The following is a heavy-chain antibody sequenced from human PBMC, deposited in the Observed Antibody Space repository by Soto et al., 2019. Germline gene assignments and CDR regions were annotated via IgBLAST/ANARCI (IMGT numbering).Heavy chain of an antibody. V-gene: IGHV4-39*01. J-gene: IGHJ4*02. D-gene: IGHD3-22*01. Sequence: SETLSLTCSVSGGSISSKNYYWGWIRQPPGKGLEWIGIIYYSGTTYYNPSLKSRVIISVDTSKNQFSLKLSSVTAADTAVYYCARRHSYYYDSSGFDPFDYWGQGTLVTVSS. CDR1: GGSISSKNYY. CDR2: IYYSGTT. CDR3: ARRHSYYYDSSGFDPFDY.